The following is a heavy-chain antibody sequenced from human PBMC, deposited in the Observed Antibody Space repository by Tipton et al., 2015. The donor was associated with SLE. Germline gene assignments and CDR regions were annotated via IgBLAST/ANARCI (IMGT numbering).Heavy chain of an antibody. CDR1: GGSFSGYY. V-gene: IGHV4-59*01. CDR2: IYYSGST. Sequence: LRLSCAVYGGSFSGYYWSWIRQPPGKGLEWIGYIYYSGSTNYNPSLKSRVTISVDTSKNQFSLKLSSVTAADTAVYYCARDPLYGHYGMDVWGQGTTVTVSS. CDR3: ARDPLYGHYGMDV. J-gene: IGHJ6*02. D-gene: IGHD2/OR15-2a*01.